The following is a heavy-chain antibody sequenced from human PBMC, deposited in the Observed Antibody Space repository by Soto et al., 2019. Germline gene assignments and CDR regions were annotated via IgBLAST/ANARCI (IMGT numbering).Heavy chain of an antibody. CDR3: LSFWTDA. V-gene: IGHV3-7*03. CDR2: INEDGSEM. J-gene: IGHJ5*02. D-gene: IGHD1-1*01. CDR1: GFTFSNYW. Sequence: EVQMVGSGGGLVQPGGSLRLSCAASGFTFSNYWVNWVRQAPGKGLEWVANINEDGSEMHYVDSVKGRFTISRDNAKESVYLQMNSLRAEDTAVYYCLSFWTDAWGQGTLVTVSS.